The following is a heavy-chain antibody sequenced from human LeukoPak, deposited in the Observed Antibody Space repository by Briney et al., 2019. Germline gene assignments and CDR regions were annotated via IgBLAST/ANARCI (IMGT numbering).Heavy chain of an antibody. V-gene: IGHV4-59*08. CDR3: ARRTRQGYNYIDY. J-gene: IGHJ4*02. D-gene: IGHD5-24*01. CDR2: IHYSGST. Sequence: SETLSLTCTVSDGSIINYYWSWIRQPPGKGLEWIGYIHYSGSTNYNPSLKSRVTISVDTSKNQFSLKLSSVIAADTAVYYCARRTRQGYNYIDYWGQGTLVTVSS. CDR1: DGSIINYY.